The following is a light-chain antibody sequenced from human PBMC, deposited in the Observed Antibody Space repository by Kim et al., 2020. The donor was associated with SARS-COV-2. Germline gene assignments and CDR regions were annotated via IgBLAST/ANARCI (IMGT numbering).Light chain of an antibody. V-gene: IGKV3-20*01. CDR3: QQYGSSRGT. CDR2: GVS. CDR1: QSVARNY. Sequence: DIVLTQSPGNLSLSPGERATLSCRASQSVARNYFAWYQQKPGQPPRLLMYGVSTRATDIPDRFSGSGSGTDFTLIINRLEPEDVAVYYCQQYGSSRGTFGQGTKLEI. J-gene: IGKJ2*01.